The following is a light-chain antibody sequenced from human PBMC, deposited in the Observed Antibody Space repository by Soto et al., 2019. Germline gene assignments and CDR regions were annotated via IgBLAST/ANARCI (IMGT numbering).Light chain of an antibody. J-gene: IGLJ2*01. V-gene: IGLV2-14*01. Sequence: QSVLTQPASVSGSPGQPITISCTGTSSDVGGYNYVSWYQQHPGKAPKLMIYDVSNRPSGVSNRFSGSKSGNTASLTISGLQAEDEADYYCSSYTSSSTYVLFGGGTKLTVL. CDR3: SSYTSSSTYVL. CDR2: DVS. CDR1: SSDVGGYNY.